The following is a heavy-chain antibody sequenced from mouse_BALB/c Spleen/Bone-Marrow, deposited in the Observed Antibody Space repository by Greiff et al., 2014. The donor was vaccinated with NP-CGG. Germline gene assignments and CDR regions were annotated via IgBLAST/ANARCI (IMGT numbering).Heavy chain of an antibody. J-gene: IGHJ3*01. Sequence: EVKLVESGAELVKPGASVKLSCTASGFNIKDTYMHWVKQRPEQGLEWIGRIDPANGNTKYDPKFQGKATITADTSSNTAHLQLSSLTSEDTAVYYCAIYYYGSSGFAYWGQGTLVTVSA. V-gene: IGHV14-3*02. CDR2: IDPANGNT. CDR3: AIYYYGSSGFAY. D-gene: IGHD1-1*01. CDR1: GFNIKDTY.